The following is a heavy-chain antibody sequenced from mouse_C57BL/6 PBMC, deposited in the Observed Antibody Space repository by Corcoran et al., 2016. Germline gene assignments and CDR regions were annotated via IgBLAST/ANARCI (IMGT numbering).Heavy chain of an antibody. V-gene: IGHV1-76*01. D-gene: IGHD2-2*01. J-gene: IGHJ2*01. Sequence: QVQLKQSGAEMVRPGASVKLSCKSSGYTFTDDYINGVKPRPGQGLEWIARIYPGSGNTYYNEKFKGKATLTAEKSSSTAYMQLSSLTSEDSAVYFWAILNGYYFDYWGQGTTLTVSS. CDR1: GYTFTDDY. CDR3: AILNGYYFDY. CDR2: IYPGSGNT.